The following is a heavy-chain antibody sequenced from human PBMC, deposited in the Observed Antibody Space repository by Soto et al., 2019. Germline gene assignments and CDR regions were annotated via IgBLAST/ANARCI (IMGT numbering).Heavy chain of an antibody. CDR1: GYTFTSYA. CDR3: ARRSDSNYGSMDV. V-gene: IGHV1-3*01. J-gene: IGHJ6*03. D-gene: IGHD4-4*01. CDR2: IDDGNGNT. Sequence: ASVKVSCKACGYTFTSYAMHWVRQAPGQRLEWMGWIDDGNGNTKYSQKFQGRVTFSRDTSASTAYMELSSLRSEDTAVYYCARRSDSNYGSMDVWGKGTTVTVSS.